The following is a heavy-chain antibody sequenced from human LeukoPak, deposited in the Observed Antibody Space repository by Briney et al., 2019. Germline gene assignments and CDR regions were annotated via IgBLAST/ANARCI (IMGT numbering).Heavy chain of an antibody. CDR1: GFTFSSYA. CDR2: ISGRGTST. D-gene: IGHD3-22*01. Sequence: GGSLRLSWAAAGFTFSSYAMSWVRQAPGKWLEWVSIISGRGTSTDYTDSVQGRFTISRDNAKNSLYLELNSLRAEDTAVYYCARGAYYYDGTTYYPPIDYWGQGTLVSVSS. V-gene: IGHV3-23*01. J-gene: IGHJ4*02. CDR3: ARGAYYYDGTTYYPPIDY.